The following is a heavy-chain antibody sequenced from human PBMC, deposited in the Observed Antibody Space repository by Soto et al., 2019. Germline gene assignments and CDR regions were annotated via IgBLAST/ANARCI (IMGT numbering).Heavy chain of an antibody. CDR3: ARRWGTYFDF. Sequence: SETLSLTCAVYGGSFSGYYWNWIRQPPGKGLEWIGEINHSGSTNYNPSLKSRVTISVDTSKNQFSLKLSSVTAADTAVYYCARRWGTYFDFWGQGTLVTVSS. V-gene: IGHV4-34*01. J-gene: IGHJ4*02. CDR1: GGSFSGYY. D-gene: IGHD7-27*01. CDR2: INHSGST.